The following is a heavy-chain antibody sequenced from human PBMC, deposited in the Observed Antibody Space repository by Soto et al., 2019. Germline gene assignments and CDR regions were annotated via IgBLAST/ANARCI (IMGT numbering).Heavy chain of an antibody. CDR2: ISPFNGNT. D-gene: IGHD3-10*01. V-gene: IGHV1-18*01. J-gene: IGHJ4*02. CDR3: ARVRYGSVKGWDF. Sequence: GFGVKEPGASVKVSCKASGYTFTVYGITWVRQAPGQGLEWVGWISPFNGNTKFAQRLQDRLTLTTDTSTTTADMELKSLRSDDTAVYYCARVRYGSVKGWDFWGQGSLVTVSA. CDR1: GYTFTVYG.